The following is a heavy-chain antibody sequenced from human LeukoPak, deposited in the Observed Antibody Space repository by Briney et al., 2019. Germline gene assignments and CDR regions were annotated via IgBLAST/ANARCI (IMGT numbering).Heavy chain of an antibody. CDR1: GYTFTGYY. D-gene: IGHD2-8*01. J-gene: IGHJ6*03. V-gene: IGHV1-2*02. Sequence: ASVKVSCKASGYTFTGYYMHWVRQAPGQGLERMGWINPNSGGTNYAQKFQGRVTMTRDTSISTAYMELSRLRSDDTAVYYCASNGLTTYYYYYMDVWGKGTTVTVSS. CDR2: INPNSGGT. CDR3: ASNGLTTYYYYYMDV.